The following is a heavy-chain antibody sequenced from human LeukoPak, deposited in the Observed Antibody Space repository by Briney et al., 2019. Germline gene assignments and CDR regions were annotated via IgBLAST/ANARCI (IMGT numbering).Heavy chain of an antibody. CDR1: GYKFSTYW. CDR2: IYPGDSDT. Sequence: GESLKISCQASGYKFSTYWIAWVRQMPGKGLEWMGIIYPGDSDTRYSPSFQGQVTISADKSINTAYLQWSSLKASDTAMYYCARRYDNTGYYVYWGQGTLVTVSS. J-gene: IGHJ4*02. V-gene: IGHV5-51*01. CDR3: ARRYDNTGYYVY. D-gene: IGHD3-22*01.